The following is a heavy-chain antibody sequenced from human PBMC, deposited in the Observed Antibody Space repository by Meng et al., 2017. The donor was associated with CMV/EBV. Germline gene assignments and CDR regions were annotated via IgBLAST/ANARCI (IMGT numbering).Heavy chain of an antibody. J-gene: IGHJ6*02. D-gene: IGHD2-2*01. CDR1: GLTFSSYA. CDR3: ARGSCSSISCPYGMDV. V-gene: IGHV3-64*02. CDR2: ISSNGGST. Sequence: GESLKISCAASGLTFSSYAMHWVRQAPGKGLEYVSAISSNGGSTYYADSVKGRFTISRDNSKNTLYLQMGSLRAEDMAVYYCARGSCSSISCPYGMDVWGQGTTVTVSS.